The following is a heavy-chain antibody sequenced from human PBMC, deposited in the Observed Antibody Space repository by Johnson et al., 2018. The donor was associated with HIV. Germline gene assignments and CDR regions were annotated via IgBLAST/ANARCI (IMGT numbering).Heavy chain of an antibody. Sequence: VQLVESGGGLVQPGGSLRLSCAASGFTFSSSWMHWVCQAPEKGLEWVADIKCDGSEKYYADSVKGRFTISRDNSKNALYLQMNSLRTEDTAMYYWAKTIFGVVSDALDIWGQGTMVIVSS. CDR2: IKCDGSEK. V-gene: IGHV3-52*01. J-gene: IGHJ3*02. CDR3: AKTIFGVVSDALDI. CDR1: GFTFSSSW. D-gene: IGHD3-3*01.